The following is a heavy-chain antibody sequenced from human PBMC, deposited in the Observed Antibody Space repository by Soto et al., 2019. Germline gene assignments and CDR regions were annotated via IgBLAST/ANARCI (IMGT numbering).Heavy chain of an antibody. D-gene: IGHD6-13*01. CDR3: PAGPGY. J-gene: IGHJ4*02. Sequence: PSETLSLTCSVSGGSISGYYWSWIRRTPEKGLEWIGYIYYSGSTNYNPSLKSRVTMLIDMSKNQFSLKLTSVSAADTAVYYCPAGPGYWGQGTLVTVSS. CDR2: IYYSGST. CDR1: GGSISGYY. V-gene: IGHV4-59*01.